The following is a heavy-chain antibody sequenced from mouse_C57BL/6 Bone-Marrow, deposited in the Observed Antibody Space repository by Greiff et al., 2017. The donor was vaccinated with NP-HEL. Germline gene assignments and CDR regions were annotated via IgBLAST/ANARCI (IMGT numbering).Heavy chain of an antibody. CDR1: GYTFTDYY. D-gene: IGHD2-5*01. V-gene: IGHV1-19*01. J-gene: IGHJ4*01. CDR3: ARGDSNYLYYYAMDY. Sequence: EVQLQQSGPVLVKPGASVKMSCKASGYTFTDYYMNWVKQSHGKSLEWIGVINPYNGGTSYNQKFKGKATLTFDKSSSTAYMELNSLTSEDSAVYYCARGDSNYLYYYAMDYWGQGTSVTVSS. CDR2: INPYNGGT.